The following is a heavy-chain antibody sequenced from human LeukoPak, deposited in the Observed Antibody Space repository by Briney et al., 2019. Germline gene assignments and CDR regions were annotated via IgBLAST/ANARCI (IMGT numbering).Heavy chain of an antibody. CDR1: GGTFSSYT. V-gene: IGHV1-69*02. CDR2: IIPILGIA. J-gene: IGHJ6*03. CDR3: ARNTGPPGYCSSTSCFHYYYYYMDV. D-gene: IGHD2-2*01. Sequence: ASVKVSCKASGGTFSSYTISWVRQAPGQGLEWMGRIIPILGIANYAQKFQGRVTITADKSTSTAYMELSSLRSEATAVYYCARNTGPPGYCSSTSCFHYYYYYMDVWGKGTTVTVSS.